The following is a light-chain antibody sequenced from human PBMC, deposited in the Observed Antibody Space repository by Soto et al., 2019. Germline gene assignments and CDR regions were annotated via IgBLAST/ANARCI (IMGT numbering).Light chain of an antibody. Sequence: QSALTQPASVSGSPGQSITISCTGTSSDVGGYNYVSWYQQHPGKAPKLIIYDVTNRPSGVSDRFSGSKSGNTASLTISGLQAKAGTDYYCTPYTTSSTPFVSGPGTKLTVL. CDR3: TPYTTSSTPFV. CDR2: DVT. J-gene: IGLJ1*01. V-gene: IGLV2-14*03. CDR1: SSDVGGYNY.